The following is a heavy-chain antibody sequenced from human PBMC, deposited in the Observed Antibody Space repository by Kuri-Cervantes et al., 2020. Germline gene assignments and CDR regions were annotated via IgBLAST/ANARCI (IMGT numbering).Heavy chain of an antibody. CDR2: ISSSSSYI. J-gene: IGHJ4*02. Sequence: GGSLRLSCAASGFTFSSYSMNWVRQAPGKGLEWVSSISSSSSYIYYADSVKGRFTISRDNAKNSLYLQMNSLRAEDTAVYYCARDLSSSAGCDYCGQGTLVTVSS. CDR1: GFTFSSYS. V-gene: IGHV3-21*01. D-gene: IGHD2/OR15-2a*01. CDR3: ARDLSSSAGCDY.